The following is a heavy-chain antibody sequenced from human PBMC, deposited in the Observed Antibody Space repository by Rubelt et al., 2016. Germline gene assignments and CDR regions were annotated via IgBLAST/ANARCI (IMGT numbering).Heavy chain of an antibody. CDR3: ARGNRWELRAFAI. CDR1: GGSFSGYY. V-gene: IGHV4-34*01. Sequence: QVQLQQWGAGLLQPSETLSLTCAVYGGSFSGYYWSWIRQPPGKGLEWIGEINHSGSTNYNPSLKSGVARAVGPARYRVTAEQRSVNARGTAGDYWARGNRWELRAFAIGGQGTMVTVSS. D-gene: IGHD1-26*01. J-gene: IGHJ3*02. CDR2: INHSGST.